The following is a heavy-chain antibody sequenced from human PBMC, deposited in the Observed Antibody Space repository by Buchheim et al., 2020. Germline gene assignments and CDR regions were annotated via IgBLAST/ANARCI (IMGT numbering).Heavy chain of an antibody. Sequence: EVQLVESGGGVVQPGGSLRLFCAASGFTLGHYWMRCVRQAPGKGLEGVANLKQDGSEKNYVDSVKGRFTLPRDNAKNSLSLQMNSLRADDTAVYYWARVWEVQGTFDMWGQGT. CDR3: ARVWEVQGTFDM. V-gene: IGHV3-7*01. D-gene: IGHD1-26*01. CDR2: LKQDGSEK. CDR1: GFTLGHYW. J-gene: IGHJ3*02.